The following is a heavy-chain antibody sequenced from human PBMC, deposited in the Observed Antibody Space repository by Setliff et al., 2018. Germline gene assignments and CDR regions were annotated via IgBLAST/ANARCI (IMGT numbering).Heavy chain of an antibody. CDR3: ARKIPPQYYYMDV. CDR1: GYTFTSYD. Sequence: GASVKVSCKASGYTFTSYDINWVRQATGQGLEWMGWMNPNSGNTGYAQKFQGRVTMTRDTSTSTAYMELRSLRSDDTAVYYCARKIPPQYYYMDVWGKGTTVTVSS. CDR2: MNPNSGNT. J-gene: IGHJ6*03. V-gene: IGHV1-8*02.